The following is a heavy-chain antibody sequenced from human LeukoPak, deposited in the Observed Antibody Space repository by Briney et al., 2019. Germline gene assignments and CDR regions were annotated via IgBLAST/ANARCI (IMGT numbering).Heavy chain of an antibody. CDR3: ARVTYDYGDY. CDR2: IYYSGST. Sequence: SETLSLTCTVSGGSVSSGSYYWSWIRQPPGKGLEWIGYIYYSGSTNYNPSLKSRVTISVDTSKNQFSLKLSSVAAADTAVYYCARVTYDYGDYWGQGTLVTVSS. CDR1: GGSVSSGSYY. J-gene: IGHJ4*02. V-gene: IGHV4-61*01. D-gene: IGHD3-16*01.